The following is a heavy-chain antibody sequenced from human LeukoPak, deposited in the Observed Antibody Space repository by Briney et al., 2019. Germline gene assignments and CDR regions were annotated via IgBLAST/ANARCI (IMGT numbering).Heavy chain of an antibody. Sequence: PSETLSLTCTVSGGSISSYYWSWIRQPPGKGLEWIGYIYYSGSTNYNPSLKSRVTISVDTSKNQFSLKLSSVTAADTAVYYCARAPQGDALDIWGQGTRVTVSS. V-gene: IGHV4-59*08. CDR3: ARAPQGDALDI. J-gene: IGHJ3*02. CDR1: GGSISSYY. CDR2: IYYSGST.